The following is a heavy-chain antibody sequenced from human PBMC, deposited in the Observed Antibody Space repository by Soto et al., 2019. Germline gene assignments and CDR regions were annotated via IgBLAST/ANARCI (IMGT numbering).Heavy chain of an antibody. D-gene: IGHD2-21*02. V-gene: IGHV4-30-4*08. CDR3: AREDDGGDSLDV. CDR1: GGSISRDYYH. Sequence: QVQLQQSGPGLVKPSQTLSLTCNVSGGSISRDYYHWTWVRQSPERGLEWIGYIHHSGSILYNPSLKSRVTISVDTSKNQFSLHLSSVTAADTAVYFCAREDDGGDSLDVWGRGTTVTVSS. CDR2: IHHSGSI. J-gene: IGHJ6*02.